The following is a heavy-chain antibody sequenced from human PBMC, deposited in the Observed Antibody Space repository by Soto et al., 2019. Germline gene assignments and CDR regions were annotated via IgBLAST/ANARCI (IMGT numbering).Heavy chain of an antibody. CDR3: ARAQWELQTFYFNY. V-gene: IGHV4-39*01. Sequence: PSETLSLTCTVSGGSISSSSYYWGWTRQPPGKGLEWIGSIYYSGSTYYNPSLKSRVTISVDTSKNQFSLKLSSVTAADTAVYYCARAQWELQTFYFNYWGKGNLVTVCS. CDR2: IYYSGST. CDR1: GGSISSSSYY. J-gene: IGHJ4*02. D-gene: IGHD1-26*01.